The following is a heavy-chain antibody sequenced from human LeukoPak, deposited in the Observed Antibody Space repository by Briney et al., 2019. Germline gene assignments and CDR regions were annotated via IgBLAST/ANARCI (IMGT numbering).Heavy chain of an antibody. D-gene: IGHD3-22*01. J-gene: IGHJ4*02. CDR1: GFTFSSYG. CDR2: ITRSSSYI. Sequence: GGSLRLSCAASGFTFSSYGMNWVRQAPGKGLEWVSSITRSSSYIYSADSVKGRFTISRDNAKNSVYLQMNSLRAEDTAVYYCARHVVGVGFDYWGQGTLVTVSS. CDR3: ARHVVGVGFDY. V-gene: IGHV3-21*01.